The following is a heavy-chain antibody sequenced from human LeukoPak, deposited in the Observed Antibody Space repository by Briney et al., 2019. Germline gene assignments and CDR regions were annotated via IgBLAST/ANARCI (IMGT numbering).Heavy chain of an antibody. Sequence: KPSETLSLTCTVSGGSINSYYWSWIRQPPGKELEWIGYVSYSGSTNYNPSLKSRVTMSVDRSKNQFSLKLSSVTAADTAMYYCARGSSGYVNYWGQGTLVTVSS. CDR3: ARGSSGYVNY. CDR1: GGSINSYY. D-gene: IGHD5-12*01. CDR2: VSYSGST. J-gene: IGHJ4*02. V-gene: IGHV4-59*12.